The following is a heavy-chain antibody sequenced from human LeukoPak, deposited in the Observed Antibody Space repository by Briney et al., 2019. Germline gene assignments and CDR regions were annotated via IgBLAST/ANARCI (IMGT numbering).Heavy chain of an antibody. Sequence: PGGSLRLSCAASGFTFSNYWMHWVRQIPGRGLEWVSQISYDGGPPSYGDSVKGRFTISRDNAKDTLFLQMNSLRAEDAAVYYCARSGYKYALDQWGQGILVTVST. J-gene: IGHJ4*02. CDR3: ARSGYKYALDQ. V-gene: IGHV3-74*01. CDR1: GFTFSNYW. D-gene: IGHD5-18*01. CDR2: ISYDGGPP.